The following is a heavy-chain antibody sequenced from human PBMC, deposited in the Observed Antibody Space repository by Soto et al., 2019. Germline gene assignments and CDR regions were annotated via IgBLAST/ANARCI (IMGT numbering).Heavy chain of an antibody. J-gene: IGHJ4*02. D-gene: IGHD4-17*01. CDR1: GGSISSSGYY. Sequence: SETLSLTCTVSGGSISSSGYYWGWIRQPPGKGLEWIGSIYYSGSTYYNPSLKSRVTISVDTSKNQFSLKLSSVTAADTAVYYCASRPGDYYFDYWGQGTLVTVSS. CDR3: ASRPGDYYFDY. CDR2: IYYSGST. V-gene: IGHV4-39*01.